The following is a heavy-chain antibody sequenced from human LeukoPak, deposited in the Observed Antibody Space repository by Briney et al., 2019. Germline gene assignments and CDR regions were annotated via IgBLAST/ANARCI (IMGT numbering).Heavy chain of an antibody. Sequence: ASVTVSCKASGGTFSSYAISWVRQAPGQGLEWMGGIIPIFGTANYAQKFQGRVTITADKSTSTAYMELSSLRSEDTAVYYCARDNSVEDTAWWFDPWGQGTLVTVSS. CDR3: ARDNSVEDTAWWFDP. CDR1: GGTFSSYA. J-gene: IGHJ5*02. D-gene: IGHD4-23*01. CDR2: IIPIFGTA. V-gene: IGHV1-69*06.